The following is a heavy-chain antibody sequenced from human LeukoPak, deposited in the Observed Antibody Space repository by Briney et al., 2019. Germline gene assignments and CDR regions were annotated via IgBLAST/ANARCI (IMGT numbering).Heavy chain of an antibody. Sequence: GTSVKVSCKASGYTFTSYGISWVRQAPGQGLEWMGWISAYNGNTNYAQKLQGRVTMTTDTSTSTAYMELRSLRSDDTAVYYCARDPGSSSWTPFDYWGQGTLVTVSS. CDR1: GYTFTSYG. D-gene: IGHD6-13*01. V-gene: IGHV1-18*01. CDR2: ISAYNGNT. CDR3: ARDPGSSSWTPFDY. J-gene: IGHJ4*02.